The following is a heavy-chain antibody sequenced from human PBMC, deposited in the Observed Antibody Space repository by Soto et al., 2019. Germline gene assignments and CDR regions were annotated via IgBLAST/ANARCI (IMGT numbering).Heavy chain of an antibody. CDR2: IIPIFSTP. Sequence: QVQLVQSGAAVKKPGSSVKVSCKTSRGTFGSYAISWVRQAPGQGLEWMGGIIPIFSTPNYAQKFQGRVTITADESTSTAYMELSRLRSEDTAVYYCARPIQYYFDTSAQSAWFDPWGQGTLVTVSS. D-gene: IGHD3-22*01. V-gene: IGHV1-69*12. J-gene: IGHJ5*02. CDR1: RGTFGSYA. CDR3: ARPIQYYFDTSAQSAWFDP.